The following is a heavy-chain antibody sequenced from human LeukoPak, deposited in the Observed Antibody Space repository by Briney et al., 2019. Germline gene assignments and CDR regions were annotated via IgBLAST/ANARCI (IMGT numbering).Heavy chain of an antibody. V-gene: IGHV1-69*04. Sequence: LVASVKVSCKAPGDTFSTYALTWVRQAPGQGVEWMGRIIPSLGIPNYARTFEGRVTITAHKSTGTAYLELSSLKSEDTAVYFCARDQSRARYLDQWGQGTLVTVSS. CDR2: IIPSLGIP. J-gene: IGHJ4*02. CDR3: ARDQSRARYLDQ. CDR1: GDTFSTYA.